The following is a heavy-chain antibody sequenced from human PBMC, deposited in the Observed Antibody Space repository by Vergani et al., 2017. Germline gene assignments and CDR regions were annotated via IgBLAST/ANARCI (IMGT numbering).Heavy chain of an antibody. CDR2: IKQDGSEK. Sequence: EVQLVESGGGLVQPGGSLRLSCAASGFTFSSYSMNWVRQAPGKGLEWVANIKQDGSEKYYVDSVKGRFTISRDNAKNSLYLQMNSLRAEDTAVYYCARELWFGELLSKYNWFDPWGQGTLVTVSS. J-gene: IGHJ5*02. D-gene: IGHD3-10*01. CDR3: ARELWFGELLSKYNWFDP. V-gene: IGHV3-7*01. CDR1: GFTFSSYS.